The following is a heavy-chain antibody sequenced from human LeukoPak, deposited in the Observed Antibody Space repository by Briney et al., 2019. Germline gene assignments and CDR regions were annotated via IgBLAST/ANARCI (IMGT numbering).Heavy chain of an antibody. CDR2: ISGSDGST. V-gene: IGHV3-23*01. CDR1: GFNLSSYA. J-gene: IGHJ4*02. D-gene: IGHD2-15*01. Sequence: GGSLILSCAASGFNLSSYAMSWVRQAPGKGLEWVSAISGSDGSTYFADSVKGRFTISRDISKNTLSLQMNSLRAEDTAVYYCAKARGSTSSLSIDSWGQGTLVTVS. CDR3: AKARGSTSSLSIDS.